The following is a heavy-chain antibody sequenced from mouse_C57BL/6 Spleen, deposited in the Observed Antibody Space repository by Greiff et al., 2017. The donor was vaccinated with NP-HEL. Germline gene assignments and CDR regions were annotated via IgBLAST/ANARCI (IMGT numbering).Heavy chain of an antibody. CDR3: ARDRGSTLYAMDY. Sequence: EVQGVESGGGLVKPGGSLKLSCAASGFTFSSYAMSWVRQTPEKRLEWVATISDGGSYTYYPDNVKGRFTISRDNAKNNLYLQMSHLKSEDTAMYYCARDRGSTLYAMDYWGQGTSVTVSS. V-gene: IGHV5-4*01. CDR2: ISDGGSYT. D-gene: IGHD1-1*01. CDR1: GFTFSSYA. J-gene: IGHJ4*01.